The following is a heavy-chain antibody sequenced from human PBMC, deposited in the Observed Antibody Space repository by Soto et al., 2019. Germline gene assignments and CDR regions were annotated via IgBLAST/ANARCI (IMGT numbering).Heavy chain of an antibody. CDR1: GFTFSDHD. Sequence: GGSLSLSCTGSGFTFSDHDIYWVCQAPGPGLEWVGRSRDKAKGYSTTYAASVKGRFTTSREESKNSVYLQMNSLKTEATAIYYCVRTTYFSDSSVYTVVLNYGGKGTLFPASS. CDR3: VRTTYFSDSSVYTVVLNY. V-gene: IGHV3-72*01. D-gene: IGHD3-22*01. J-gene: IGHJ4*02. CDR2: SRDKAKGYST.